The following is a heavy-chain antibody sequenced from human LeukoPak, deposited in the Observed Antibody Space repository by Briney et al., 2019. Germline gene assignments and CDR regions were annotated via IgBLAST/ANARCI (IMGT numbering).Heavy chain of an antibody. CDR2: ISGSGGST. D-gene: IGHD2-2*01. CDR1: GFTFSSYA. Sequence: GGSLRLSCAASGFTFSSYAMSWVRQAPGKGLEWVSAISGSGGSTYYADSVKGRFAISRDNSKNTLYLQMNSLRAEDTAVYYCAKSFSAMSVIDYWGQGTLVTVSS. V-gene: IGHV3-23*01. CDR3: AKSFSAMSVIDY. J-gene: IGHJ4*02.